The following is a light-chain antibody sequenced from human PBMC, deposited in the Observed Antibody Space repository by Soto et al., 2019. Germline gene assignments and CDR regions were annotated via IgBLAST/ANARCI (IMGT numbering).Light chain of an antibody. J-gene: IGKJ1*01. CDR2: AAS. CDR3: QQHSHWPSWT. Sequence: EVVLTQSPATLSLSPGERATLSCRASQNVRAFLDWYQQKPGQAPRLLIYAASNRSTGIPDSFSGSGSGTDFTLTTSGLEPEDFAVYYCQQHSHWPSWTFGQGTRVDIQ. V-gene: IGKV3-11*01. CDR1: QNVRAF.